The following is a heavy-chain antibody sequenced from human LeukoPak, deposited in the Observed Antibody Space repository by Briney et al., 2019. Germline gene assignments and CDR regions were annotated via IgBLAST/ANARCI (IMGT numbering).Heavy chain of an antibody. J-gene: IGHJ5*02. CDR3: ARDRYYYGSGNIRFDP. Sequence: SETLSLTCTVSGGSISSGSYYWSWIRQPAGKGLEWIGRIYTSGSTNYNPSLKSRVTMSVDTSKNQFSLKLSSVTAADTAVYYCARDRYYYGSGNIRFDPWGQGTLVTVSS. D-gene: IGHD3-10*01. CDR2: IYTSGST. CDR1: GGSISSGSYY. V-gene: IGHV4-61*02.